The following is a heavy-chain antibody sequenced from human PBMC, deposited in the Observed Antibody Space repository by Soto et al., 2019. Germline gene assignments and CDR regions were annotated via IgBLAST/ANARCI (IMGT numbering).Heavy chain of an antibody. J-gene: IGHJ4*02. V-gene: IGHV3-23*01. CDR1: GFTFSSYA. CDR2: ISGSGGST. Sequence: GGSLRLSCAASGFTFSSYAMSWVRQAPGKGLEWVSAISGSGGSTYYADSVKGRFTISRDNSKNTLYLQMNSLRAEDTAVYYWAKTTLTSIAARPWYYFDYWGQGTLVTVSS. D-gene: IGHD6-6*01. CDR3: AKTTLTSIAARPWYYFDY.